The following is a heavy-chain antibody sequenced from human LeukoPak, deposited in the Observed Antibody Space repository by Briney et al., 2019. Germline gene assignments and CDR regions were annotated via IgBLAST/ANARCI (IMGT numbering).Heavy chain of an antibody. CDR3: ARDLYSSSSGVFDY. D-gene: IGHD6-6*01. J-gene: IGHJ4*02. Sequence: ASVKVSCKASGYTFTSYGISWVRQAPGQGLEWMGWISAYNGNTNYAQKLQGRVTMTTDTSTSTAYMELRSLRSHDTAVYYCARDLYSSSSGVFDYWGQGTLVTVSS. CDR2: ISAYNGNT. V-gene: IGHV1-18*01. CDR1: GYTFTSYG.